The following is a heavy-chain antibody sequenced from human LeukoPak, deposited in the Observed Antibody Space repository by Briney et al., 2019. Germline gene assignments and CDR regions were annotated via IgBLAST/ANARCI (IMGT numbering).Heavy chain of an antibody. J-gene: IGHJ1*01. CDR1: GFTFSSYW. D-gene: IGHD4-17*01. Sequence: GGSLRLSCAASGFTFSSYWMSWVRQAPGKGLEWVANIKQDGSEKYYVDSVKGRFTISRDNAKNSLYLQMNSLRAEDTAVYYCARDYGDYAPAYFQHWGQGTLVTVSS. CDR2: IKQDGSEK. CDR3: ARDYGDYAPAYFQH. V-gene: IGHV3-7*01.